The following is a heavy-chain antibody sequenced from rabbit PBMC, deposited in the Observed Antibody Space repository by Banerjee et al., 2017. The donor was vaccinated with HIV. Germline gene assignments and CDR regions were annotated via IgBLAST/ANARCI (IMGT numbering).Heavy chain of an antibody. Sequence: QSLEESGGDLVKPGASLTLTCTASGFSFSSSYWICWVRQAPGKGPEWIACIHISSGSTYYASWAKGRFTISKTSSTTVTLQMTSLTAADTATYFSARLTYGYGGVTYAPYFNLWGQGTLVTVS. D-gene: IGHD6-1*01. CDR3: ARLTYGYGGVTYAPYFNL. V-gene: IGHV1S40*01. CDR1: GFSFSSSYW. CDR2: IHISSGST. J-gene: IGHJ4*01.